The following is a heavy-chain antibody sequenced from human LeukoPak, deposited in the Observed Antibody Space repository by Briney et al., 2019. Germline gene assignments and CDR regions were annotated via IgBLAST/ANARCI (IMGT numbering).Heavy chain of an antibody. CDR3: ARDASSPEFDY. Sequence: SETLSLTCTVSGGSISSGGYYWSWIRQPPGKGLEWIGYIYHSGSTYYNPSLKSRVTISVDRSKNQFSLKLSSVTAADTAVYYCARDASSPEFDYWGQGTLVTVSS. D-gene: IGHD6-13*01. CDR2: IYHSGST. CDR1: GGSISSGGYY. J-gene: IGHJ4*02. V-gene: IGHV4-30-2*01.